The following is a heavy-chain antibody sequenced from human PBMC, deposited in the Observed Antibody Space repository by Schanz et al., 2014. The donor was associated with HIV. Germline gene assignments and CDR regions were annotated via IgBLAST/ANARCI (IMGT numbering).Heavy chain of an antibody. CDR1: GYSFSSYG. D-gene: IGHD6-13*01. J-gene: IGHJ5*02. Sequence: QVHLVQSGAEVKKSGASVTVSCKASGYSFSSYGLSWVRQAPGQGLEWMGIINPSGVTTAFAQKFQGRLTLTRDTSTNTVYMELTSLRSDDTAVYYCARRGPIAAIDFSLDPWGQGTLVTVSS. V-gene: IGHV1-46*01. CDR3: ARRGPIAAIDFSLDP. CDR2: INPSGVTT.